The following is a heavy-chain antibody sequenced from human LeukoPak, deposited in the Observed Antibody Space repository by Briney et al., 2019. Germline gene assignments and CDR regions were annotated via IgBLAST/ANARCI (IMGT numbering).Heavy chain of an antibody. CDR1: GYTFTSYG. D-gene: IGHD3-16*01. V-gene: IGHV1-18*01. CDR3: ARVVFRLGALYFDH. CDR2: ISAYNGNT. J-gene: IGHJ4*02. Sequence: ASVKVSCKASGYTFTSYGISWVRQAPGQGLEWMGWISAYNGNTNYAQKFQGRVTISTDESTSTAYMELSSLTSEDTAVYYCARVVFRLGALYFDHWGQGTLVTVSS.